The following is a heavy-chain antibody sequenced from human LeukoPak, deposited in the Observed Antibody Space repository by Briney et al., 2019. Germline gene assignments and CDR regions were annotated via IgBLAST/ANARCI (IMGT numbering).Heavy chain of an antibody. CDR1: GGSISSYY. J-gene: IGHJ4*02. CDR2: IYYSGST. V-gene: IGHV4-59*08. CDR3: ARHGSGVRGVIAY. Sequence: SETLSLTCTVSGGSISSYYWSWIRQPPGKGLEWIGYIYYSGSTNYNPSLKSRVTISVDTSKNQFSLKLSSVTAADTAVYYCARHGSGVRGVIAYWGQGTLVTVSS. D-gene: IGHD3-10*01.